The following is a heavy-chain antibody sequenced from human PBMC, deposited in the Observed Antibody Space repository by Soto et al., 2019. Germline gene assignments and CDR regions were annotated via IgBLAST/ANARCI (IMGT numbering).Heavy chain of an antibody. CDR1: GFTFSSYC. D-gene: IGHD6-13*01. V-gene: IGHV3-7*05. CDR3: ARDGSSSWSSYYYNGMDV. J-gene: IGHJ6*02. Sequence: EVHLVDSGGGFVQPGGALRLSCAASGFTFSSYCMSWVRQAPVKGLEWVANINQDGSEKVYVDYEKGRFTISRDNAKKSLYLQMNTLRVEDTAVYYCARDGSSSWSSYYYNGMDVWGQGNTVTVSS. CDR2: INQDGSEK.